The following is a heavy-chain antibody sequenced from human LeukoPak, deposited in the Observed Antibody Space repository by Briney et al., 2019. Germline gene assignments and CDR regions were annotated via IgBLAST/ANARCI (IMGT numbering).Heavy chain of an antibody. D-gene: IGHD3-22*01. CDR1: GFTSSSYW. V-gene: IGHV3-74*01. CDR2: INNDGSIT. Sequence: GGSLRLSCAASGFTSSSYWMHWVRQDPGKGLVWVSHINNDGSITNYADSVKGRFTISRDNSKNTLYLQMNSLRAEDTAVYYCAKDLDDSSGYYWGPFDYWGQGTLVTVSS. CDR3: AKDLDDSSGYYWGPFDY. J-gene: IGHJ4*02.